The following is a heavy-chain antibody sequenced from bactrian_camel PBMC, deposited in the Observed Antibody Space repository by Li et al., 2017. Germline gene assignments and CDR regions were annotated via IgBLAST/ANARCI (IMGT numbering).Heavy chain of an antibody. D-gene: IGHD6*01. J-gene: IGHJ4*01. CDR3: AAGGGSSPCKVFAGTWFGYQY. Sequence: DVQLVESGGDSVRAGGSLRLSCAGSGFTYTTNCMGWFRQAPGKEHEGVAVIYAAGGRTYYADSVKGRFTISRDNAKSTVYLQMNSLKPEDTAMYYCAAGGGSSPCKVFAGTWFGYQYWGQGTQVTVS. CDR1: GFTYTTNC. V-gene: IGHV3S31*01. CDR2: IYAAGGRT.